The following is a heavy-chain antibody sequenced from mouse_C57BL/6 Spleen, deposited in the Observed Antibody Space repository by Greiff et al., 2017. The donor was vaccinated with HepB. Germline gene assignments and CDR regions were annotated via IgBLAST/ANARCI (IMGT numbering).Heavy chain of an antibody. CDR3: ARVEYYGSSYGY. CDR2: IYPGDGDT. J-gene: IGHJ2*01. CDR1: GYAFSSYW. Sequence: VQLQQSGAELVKPGASVKISCKASGYAFSSYWMNWVKQRPGKGLEWIGQIYPGDGDTNYNGKFKGKATLTADKSSSTAYMQLSSLTSEDSAVYFCARVEYYGSSYGYWGQGTTLTVSS. V-gene: IGHV1-80*01. D-gene: IGHD1-1*01.